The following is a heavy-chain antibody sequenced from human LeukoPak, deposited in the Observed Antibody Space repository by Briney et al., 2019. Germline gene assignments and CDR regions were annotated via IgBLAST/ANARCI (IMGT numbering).Heavy chain of an antibody. CDR1: GFTFSRYW. CDR2: IKEDGSEK. V-gene: IGHV3-7*01. D-gene: IGHD3-10*01. CDR3: AKLGDLFEF. Sequence: PGGSLRLSCAASGFTFSRYWMSWVRQAQGKGLEWVANIKEDGSEKYYVDSVKGRFTISRDKAKKSLYLQMNSLRVEDTAVYYCAKLGDLFEFCGQGTLVTVSS. J-gene: IGHJ4*02.